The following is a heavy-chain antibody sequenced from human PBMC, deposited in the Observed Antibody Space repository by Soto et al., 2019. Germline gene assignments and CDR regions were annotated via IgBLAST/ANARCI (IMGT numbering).Heavy chain of an antibody. Sequence: PSETLSLTCTVSGGSITSSSSYWGWIRQPPGKGLEWVGSIYYLGNTYYNPSLGSRVTISVDTSKNQFSLKLSSVTAADTAVYYCALGHSYYYYGMDVWGQGTTVTVSS. CDR3: ALGHSYYYYGMDV. CDR1: GGSITSSSSY. CDR2: IYYLGNT. D-gene: IGHD3-16*01. J-gene: IGHJ6*02. V-gene: IGHV4-39*01.